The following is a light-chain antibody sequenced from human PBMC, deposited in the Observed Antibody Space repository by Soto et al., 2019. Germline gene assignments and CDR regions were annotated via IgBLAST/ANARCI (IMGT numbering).Light chain of an antibody. Sequence: EIVLTQSPGTLSLSPGERATLSCSASQSVSSSYLAWYQQKPGQAPRLLIYGASSRATGIPDRFSGSGSGTDFTLTISRLEPEDFAVYYCHQYGSSPATFGPGTKVDNK. CDR1: QSVSSSY. CDR2: GAS. J-gene: IGKJ1*01. V-gene: IGKV3-20*01. CDR3: HQYGSSPAT.